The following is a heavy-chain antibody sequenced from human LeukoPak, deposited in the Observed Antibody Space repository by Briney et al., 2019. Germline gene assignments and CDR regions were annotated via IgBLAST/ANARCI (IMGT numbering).Heavy chain of an antibody. CDR3: ARDGIRQWLDHLGRRSPPGVDY. CDR1: GYTFTSYG. J-gene: IGHJ4*02. D-gene: IGHD6-19*01. CDR2: ISAYNGNT. V-gene: IGHV1-18*01. Sequence: GASVKVSCKASGYTFTSYGISWVRQAPGHPLEWMGWISAYNGNTNYAQRLQGRVTMTTDTSPSTADMELKSLRSDDTAVYYCARDGIRQWLDHLGRRSPPGVDYWGQGTLVTVSS.